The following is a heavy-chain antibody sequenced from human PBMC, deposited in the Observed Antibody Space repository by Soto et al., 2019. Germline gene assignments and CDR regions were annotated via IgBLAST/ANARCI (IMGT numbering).Heavy chain of an antibody. Sequence: QVQLQESGPRLVKPSQTLSLTCTVSGDSISSVFYYWSWIRQPPGKGLEWIGYIYYSENAYYNPSLKGRVSISVDTSKNQFSLRLTSVTSADTAVYYCAQTDYGRGAHLIWCQGTLDPGSS. D-gene: IGHD3-10*01. CDR2: IYYSENA. CDR3: AQTDYGRGAHLI. V-gene: IGHV4-30-4*01. J-gene: IGHJ4*02. CDR1: GDSISSVFYY.